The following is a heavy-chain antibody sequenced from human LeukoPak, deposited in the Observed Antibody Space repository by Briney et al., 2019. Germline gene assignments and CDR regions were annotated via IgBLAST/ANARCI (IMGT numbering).Heavy chain of an antibody. D-gene: IGHD4-11*01. CDR1: GGTFSSYA. V-gene: IGHV1-69*13. CDR2: IIPIFGTA. J-gene: IGHJ3*02. CDR3: ARADYSTAFDI. Sequence: SVKVSCXASGGTFSSYAISWVRQAPGQGLEWVGGIIPIFGTANYAQKFQGRVTITADESTSTAYMELSSLRSEDTAVYYCARADYSTAFDIWGQGTMVTVSS.